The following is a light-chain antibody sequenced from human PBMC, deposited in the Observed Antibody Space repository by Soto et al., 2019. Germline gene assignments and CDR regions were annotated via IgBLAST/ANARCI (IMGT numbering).Light chain of an antibody. CDR3: ATWDSSLSAGL. V-gene: IGLV1-51*02. CDR1: SSNTGNNY. Sequence: QSVLTRPPSASAAPGQKVTISCSGSSSNTGNNYVSWYQQLPGTAPKLLIYENDKRPSGIPDRFSGSKSGTSATLGITGLQTGDEADYYCATWDSSLSAGLFGTGTKVTVL. J-gene: IGLJ1*01. CDR2: END.